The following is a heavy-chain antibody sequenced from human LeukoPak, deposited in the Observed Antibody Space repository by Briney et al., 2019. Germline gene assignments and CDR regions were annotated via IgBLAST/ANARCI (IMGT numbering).Heavy chain of an antibody. CDR2: ISSSSSYI. J-gene: IGHJ4*02. Sequence: GGSLRLSCAASGFTFSSYSMNWVRQAPGKGLEWVSSISSSSSYIYYADSVKGRFTIPRDNAKNSLYLQMNTLRAEDTAVYYCARDSTTNYSFDYWGQGTLVTVSS. V-gene: IGHV3-21*01. CDR3: ARDSTTNYSFDY. CDR1: GFTFSSYS. D-gene: IGHD1-1*01.